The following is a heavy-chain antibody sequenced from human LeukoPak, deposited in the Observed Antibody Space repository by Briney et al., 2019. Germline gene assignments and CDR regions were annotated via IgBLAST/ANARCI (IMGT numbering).Heavy chain of an antibody. V-gene: IGHV3-23*01. CDR1: GFTFSSYA. D-gene: IGHD2-2*01. CDR3: AKGDRSLPYYFDY. Sequence: GGSLRLSCAASGFTFSSYAMSWVRQAPGKGLEWVSAISGSGGSTYYADSVKGRFTISRDNSKNTLSLQMHSLRAEDTALYYCAKGDRSLPYYFDYWGQGALVTVSS. J-gene: IGHJ4*02. CDR2: ISGSGGST.